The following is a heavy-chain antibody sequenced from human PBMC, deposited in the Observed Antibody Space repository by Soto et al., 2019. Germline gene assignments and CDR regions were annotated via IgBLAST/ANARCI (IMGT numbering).Heavy chain of an antibody. V-gene: IGHV4-59*01. CDR2: IYYSGST. Sequence: SETLSLTCTVSSGSMSGYYWNWIRQPPGKGLEWIGYIYYSGSTNYNPSLKSRVTISVDTSKNQFSLKLSSVTAADTAVYCCARAGDYDFWSGYSNDAFDIWGQGTMVTVSS. D-gene: IGHD3-3*01. CDR3: ARAGDYDFWSGYSNDAFDI. J-gene: IGHJ3*02. CDR1: SGSMSGYY.